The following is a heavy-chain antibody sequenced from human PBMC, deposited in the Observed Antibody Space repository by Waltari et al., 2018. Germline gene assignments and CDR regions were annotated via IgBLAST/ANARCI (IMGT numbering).Heavy chain of an antibody. D-gene: IGHD3-9*01. V-gene: IGHV1-24*01. J-gene: IGHJ3*02. CDR3: ATLHFDHDAFDI. CDR1: VYTLTALS. Sequence: QVQLVQSGAEVKKPGASVKVSCKVPVYTLTALSMHWVRQAPGKGLEWMGGFDPEDGETIYAQKFQGRVTMTEDTSTDTAYMELSSLRSEDTAVYYCATLHFDHDAFDIWGQGTMVTVSS. CDR2: FDPEDGET.